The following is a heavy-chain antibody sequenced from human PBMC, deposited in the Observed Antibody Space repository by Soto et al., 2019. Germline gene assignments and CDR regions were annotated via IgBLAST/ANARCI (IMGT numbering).Heavy chain of an antibody. Sequence: QVQLVESGGGVVQPGRSLRLSCAASGFTFSSYAMHWVRQAPGKGLEWVAVISYDGSNKYYADSVKGRFTISRDNSKNTLNLQMNSLRAEDTAVDYCTRDRIAAAVTRGYFDYWGQGTLGTVSS. J-gene: IGHJ4*02. CDR3: TRDRIAAAVTRGYFDY. CDR1: GFTFSSYA. V-gene: IGHV3-30-3*01. D-gene: IGHD6-13*01. CDR2: ISYDGSNK.